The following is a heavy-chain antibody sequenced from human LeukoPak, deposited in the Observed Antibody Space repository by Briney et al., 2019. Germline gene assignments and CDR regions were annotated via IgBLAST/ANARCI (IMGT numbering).Heavy chain of an antibody. CDR2: IAYDGSRA. CDR1: GFTFGGYG. D-gene: IGHD1-14*01. V-gene: IGHV3-33*01. J-gene: IGHJ4*02. Sequence: GRSLRLSCAGSGFTFGGYGMHWFRQTPGKGLEWVAVIAYDGSRAFYADSVKGRFTISRDNPKNTMSVQMDDLRAKDTAVYYCTRYNNDHFDYWGQGTLVTVSS. CDR3: TRYNNDHFDY.